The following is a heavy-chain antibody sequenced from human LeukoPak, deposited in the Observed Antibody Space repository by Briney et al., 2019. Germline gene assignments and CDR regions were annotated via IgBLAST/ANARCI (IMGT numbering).Heavy chain of an antibody. CDR1: GFTFSSYS. Sequence: GGSLRLSCAASGFTFSSYSMNWVRQAPGKGLEWVPSISSSSSYIYYADSVKGRFTISRDNAKNSLYLQMNSLRAEDTAVYYCARGDVDIVATKFDPWGQGTLVTVSS. CDR3: ARGDVDIVATKFDP. V-gene: IGHV3-21*01. J-gene: IGHJ5*02. D-gene: IGHD5-12*01. CDR2: ISSSSSYI.